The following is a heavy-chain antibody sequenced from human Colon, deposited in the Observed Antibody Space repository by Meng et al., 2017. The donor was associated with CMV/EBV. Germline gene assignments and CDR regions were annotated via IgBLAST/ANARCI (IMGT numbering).Heavy chain of an antibody. J-gene: IGHJ5*02. CDR2: ITGSGGST. V-gene: IGHV3-23*01. CDR3: AKGTKQQLPPRWFDP. D-gene: IGHD6-13*01. CDR1: GFTFDDYG. Sequence: GESLKISCAASGFTFDDYGMSWVRQAPGKGLEWVASITGSGGSTYYADSVKDRFTITRDNSKRTLYLHMNSLRVDDTAVYYCAKGTKQQLPPRWFDPWGQGTQVTVSS.